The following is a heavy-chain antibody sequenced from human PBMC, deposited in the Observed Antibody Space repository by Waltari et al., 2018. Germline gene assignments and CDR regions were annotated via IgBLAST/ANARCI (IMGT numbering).Heavy chain of an antibody. CDR1: GGTFSSYT. J-gene: IGHJ4*02. D-gene: IGHD4-17*01. V-gene: IGHV1-69*02. CDR3: ARFGDYGDYVGVDY. CDR2: IIPILGIA. Sequence: QVQLVQSGAEVKKPGSSVKVSCKASGGTFSSYTISWVRQAPGQGLEWMGRIIPILGIANYAQKFQGRVTITADKSTSTAYMELSSLRSEDTAVYYCARFGDYGDYVGVDYWGQGTLVTVSS.